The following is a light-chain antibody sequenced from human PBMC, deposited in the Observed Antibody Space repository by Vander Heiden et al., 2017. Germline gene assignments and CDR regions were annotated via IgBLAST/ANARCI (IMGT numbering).Light chain of an antibody. CDR2: GAS. J-gene: IGKJ1*01. CDR3: QQYNSWPPAT. V-gene: IGKV3-15*01. CDR1: QSGSSN. Sequence: EIVMTQSPATLSVSRGARATLSCRASQSGSSNLAWYQQKPGQAPRLLIYGASSSATGIPARFSGRGSGTEFTLTIISLQSEDFAVYYCQQYNSWPPATFGQGTKVEIK.